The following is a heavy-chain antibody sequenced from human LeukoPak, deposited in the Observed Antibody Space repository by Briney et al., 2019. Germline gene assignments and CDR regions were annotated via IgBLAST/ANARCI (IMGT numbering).Heavy chain of an antibody. CDR2: ISGSGGST. CDR3: AKIRSGYRTNFDY. Sequence: GGSLRLSCAASGFTFSDYYMSWIRQAPGKGLEWVSAISGSGGSTYYADSVKGRFTISRDNSKNTLYLQMNSLRAEDTAVYYCAKIRSGYRTNFDYWGQGTLVTVSS. CDR1: GFTFSDYY. V-gene: IGHV3-23*01. D-gene: IGHD5-18*01. J-gene: IGHJ4*02.